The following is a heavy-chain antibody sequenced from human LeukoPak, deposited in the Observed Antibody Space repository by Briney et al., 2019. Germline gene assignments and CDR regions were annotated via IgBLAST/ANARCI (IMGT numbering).Heavy chain of an antibody. CDR3: VTGEDSGRPQAIDY. D-gene: IGHD3-10*01. CDR1: GGSISSGGYY. CDR2: IYYSGST. V-gene: IGHV4-31*03. J-gene: IGHJ4*02. Sequence: TSQTLSLTCTVSGGSISSGGYYWSWIRQHPGKGLEWIGYIYYSGSTYYNPSLKSRVTISVDTSKNQFSLKLSSVTAADTAVYYCVTGEDSGRPQAIDYWGQGTLVTVSS.